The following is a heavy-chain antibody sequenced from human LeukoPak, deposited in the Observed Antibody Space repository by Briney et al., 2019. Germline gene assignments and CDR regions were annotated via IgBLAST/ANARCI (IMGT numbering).Heavy chain of an antibody. CDR3: AHYSSSWYSPDDAFDI. CDR2: ISSSGSTI. CDR1: GFTFSDYY. Sequence: PGGSLRLSCAASGFTFSDYYMSWIRQAPGKGLEWVSYISSSGSTIYYADSVKGRFTISRDNAKNSLYLQMNSLRAEDTAVYYCAHYSSSWYSPDDAFDIWGQGTMVIVSS. D-gene: IGHD6-13*01. J-gene: IGHJ3*02. V-gene: IGHV3-11*04.